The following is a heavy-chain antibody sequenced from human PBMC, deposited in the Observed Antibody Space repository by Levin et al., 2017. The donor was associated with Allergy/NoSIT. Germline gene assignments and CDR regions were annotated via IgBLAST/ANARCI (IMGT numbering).Heavy chain of an antibody. Sequence: GESLKISCAASGFTFSSYGMHWVRQAPGKGLEWVAVISYDGSNKYYADSVKGRFTISRDNSKNTLYLQMNSLRAEDTAVYYCAKDSAGSSGWYVYWGQGTLVTVSS. CDR1: GFTFSSYG. CDR3: AKDSAGSSGWYVY. J-gene: IGHJ4*02. D-gene: IGHD6-19*01. V-gene: IGHV3-30*18. CDR2: ISYDGSNK.